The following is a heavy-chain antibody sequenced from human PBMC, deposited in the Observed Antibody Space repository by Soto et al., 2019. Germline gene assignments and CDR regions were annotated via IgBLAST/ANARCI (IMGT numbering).Heavy chain of an antibody. J-gene: IGHJ3*02. CDR3: AAVRYGSGSPNAFDI. CDR1: GFTFTSSA. CDR2: IVVGSSNT. Sequence: SVKVSCKASGFTFTSSAVQWVRQARGQRLEWIGWIVVGSSNTNYAQKFQERVTITRDMSTSTAYMELSSLRSEDTAVYYWAAVRYGSGSPNAFDIWGQGTMVTVSS. V-gene: IGHV1-58*01. D-gene: IGHD3-10*01.